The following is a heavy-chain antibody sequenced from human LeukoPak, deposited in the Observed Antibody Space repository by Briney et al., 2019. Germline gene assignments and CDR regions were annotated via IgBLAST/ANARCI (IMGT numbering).Heavy chain of an antibody. CDR1: GGSIINYY. CDR3: ARLKYYDSTGYSPIYYMDV. Sequence: SESLPLTCSVAGGSIINYYWSWIRQSAGTGLEWVGRIYITGSTTYNPSLQSRLSMSVDTSKNQFSLRLRSVSAADTAVYYCARLKYYDSTGYSPIYYMDVWGKGSTVAVS. CDR2: IYITGST. D-gene: IGHD3-22*01. V-gene: IGHV4-4*07. J-gene: IGHJ6*03.